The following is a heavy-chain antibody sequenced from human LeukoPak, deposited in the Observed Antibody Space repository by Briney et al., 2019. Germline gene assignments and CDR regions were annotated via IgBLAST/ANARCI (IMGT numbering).Heavy chain of an antibody. Sequence: PGGSLRLSCAASGLTFSSYAMSWVRQAPGKGLEWVSSISGSGVTTYYAGSVKGRFTISRDNSKNTLFLQMNSLRAEDTTVYYCARAAVASPGDVWGQGTTVTVSS. D-gene: IGHD6-19*01. CDR2: ISGSGVTT. CDR3: ARAAVASPGDV. CDR1: GLTFSSYA. V-gene: IGHV3-23*01. J-gene: IGHJ6*02.